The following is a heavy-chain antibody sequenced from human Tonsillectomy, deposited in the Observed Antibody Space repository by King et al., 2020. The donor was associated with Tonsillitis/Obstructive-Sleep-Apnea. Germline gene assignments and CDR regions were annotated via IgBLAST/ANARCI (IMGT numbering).Heavy chain of an antibody. V-gene: IGHV3-48*02. D-gene: IGHD2-15*01. J-gene: IGHJ4*02. CDR1: GFTFSSCS. CDR2: ISSSSSTI. Sequence: VQLVESGGGLVQPGGSLRLSCAASGFTFSSCSMNWVRQAPGKGLEWGSYISSSSSTIYYADSVKGRFTISRDNAKNLLYLQMNSLRDEDTAVYYCSRTAYCSGGSCYFFDYWGQGTLVTVSS. CDR3: SRTAYCSGGSCYFFDY.